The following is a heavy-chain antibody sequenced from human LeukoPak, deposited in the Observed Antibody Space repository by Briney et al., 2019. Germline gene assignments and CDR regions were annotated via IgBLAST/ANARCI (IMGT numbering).Heavy chain of an antibody. CDR2: IYYSGST. CDR3: ARGPRDYDYVWGSYRCPRFDP. D-gene: IGHD3-16*02. Sequence: KTSETLSLTCTVSGGSISSGDYYWSWIRKPPGKGLEWIGYIYYSGSTYYNPSLKSRVTISVDTSKNQFSLKLSSVTAADTAVYYCARGPRDYDYVWGSYRCPRFDPWGQGTLVTVSS. J-gene: IGHJ5*02. CDR1: GGSISSGDYY. V-gene: IGHV4-30-4*01.